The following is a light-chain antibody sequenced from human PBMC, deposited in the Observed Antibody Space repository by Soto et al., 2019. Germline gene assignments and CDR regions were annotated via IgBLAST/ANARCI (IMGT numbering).Light chain of an antibody. CDR1: QGISSY. V-gene: IGKV1-9*01. CDR3: QQPGA. CDR2: AAS. Sequence: DIQLTQSPSFLSASVGDRVTITCRASQGISSYLAWYQQKPGKAPKLLIYAASTLQSGGPSRFSGSGSGTEFTLTISSLQHEDFATYSCQQPGAFGQGTKLEIK. J-gene: IGKJ2*01.